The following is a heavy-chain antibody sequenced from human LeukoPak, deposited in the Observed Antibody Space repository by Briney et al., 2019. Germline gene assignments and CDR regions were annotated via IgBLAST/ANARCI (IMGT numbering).Heavy chain of an antibody. J-gene: IGHJ4*02. CDR3: AKGASGSFISGGYYFDY. D-gene: IGHD1-26*01. V-gene: IGHV3-53*01. CDR1: GFTVSSNY. Sequence: PGGSLRLSCAASGFTVSSNYMSWVRQAPGKGLEWVSVIYSGGSTYYADSVKGRFTISRDNSKNTLYLQMNSLRAEDTAVYYCAKGASGSFISGGYYFDYWGQGTLVTVSS. CDR2: IYSGGST.